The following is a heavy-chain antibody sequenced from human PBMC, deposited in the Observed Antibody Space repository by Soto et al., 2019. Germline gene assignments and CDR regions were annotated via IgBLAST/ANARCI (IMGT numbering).Heavy chain of an antibody. CDR3: ARDRTKRGYSYGYQVDY. CDR1: GYTFTSYG. CDR2: ISAYNGNT. J-gene: IGHJ4*02. Sequence: QVQLVQSGAEVKKPGAPVKVSCKASGYTFTSYGISWVRQAPGQGLEWMGWISAYNGNTNYAQKLQGRVTMTTDTSTSTASMELRSLRSDDTAVYYCARDRTKRGYSYGYQVDYWGQGTLVTVSS. V-gene: IGHV1-18*01. D-gene: IGHD5-18*01.